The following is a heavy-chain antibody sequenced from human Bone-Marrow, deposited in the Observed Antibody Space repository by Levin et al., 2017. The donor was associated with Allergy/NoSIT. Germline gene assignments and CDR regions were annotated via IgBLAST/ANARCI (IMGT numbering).Heavy chain of an antibody. V-gene: IGHV4-34*01. CDR2: INHSGST. J-gene: IGHJ4*02. Sequence: ESLKISCAVYGGSFSGYYWSWIRQPPGKGLEWIGEINHSGSTNYNPSLKSRVTISVDTSKNQFSLKLSSVTAADTAVYYCARGQKRSGYYSRWGQGTLVTVSS. D-gene: IGHD3-22*01. CDR3: ARGQKRSGYYSR. CDR1: GGSFSGYY.